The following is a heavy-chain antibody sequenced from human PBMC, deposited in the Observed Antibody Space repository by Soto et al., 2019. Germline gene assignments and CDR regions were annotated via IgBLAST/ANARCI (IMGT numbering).Heavy chain of an antibody. Sequence: QVQLQQWGAGLLKPSETLSLTCAVYGGSFSGYYWSWIRQPPGKGLEWIGEINHSGSTNYNPSLKSRVTTSVDTSKNQFSLKLSSVTAADTAVYYCASRRITIFGVVTHRWFDPWGQGTLVTVSS. J-gene: IGHJ5*02. CDR2: INHSGST. CDR3: ASRRITIFGVVTHRWFDP. CDR1: GGSFSGYY. V-gene: IGHV4-34*01. D-gene: IGHD3-3*01.